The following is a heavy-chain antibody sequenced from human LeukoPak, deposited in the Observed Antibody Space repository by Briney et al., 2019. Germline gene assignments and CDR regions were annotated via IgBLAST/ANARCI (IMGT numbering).Heavy chain of an antibody. V-gene: IGHV4-34*01. CDR1: GGSFRGYY. CDR2: INHSGST. CDR3: ARGRGSSWFDRLLDS. Sequence: SETLSLTCALYGGSFRGYYWRGLRQPPGKGLEGVGEINHSGSTNYNPSLKSRVTISVDTSKTQFTLKLSSVTAADTAVYYCARGRGSSWFDRLLDSGGQGPLATVS. D-gene: IGHD6-13*01. J-gene: IGHJ4*02.